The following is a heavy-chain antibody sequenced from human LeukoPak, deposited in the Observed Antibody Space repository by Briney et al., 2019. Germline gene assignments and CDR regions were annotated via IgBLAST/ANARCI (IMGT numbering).Heavy chain of an antibody. CDR3: ATAGGFYSDY. Sequence: PGGSLRLSCAASGFTFSSYAMSWFRQAPGKGLEWVSGISGSGGSTSYADSVRCRFTISRDNSKNTLYVQMNSLRAEDTAVYYCATAGGFYSDYWGQGTLVTVSS. D-gene: IGHD1-1*01. J-gene: IGHJ4*02. CDR1: GFTFSSYA. V-gene: IGHV3-23*01. CDR2: ISGSGGST.